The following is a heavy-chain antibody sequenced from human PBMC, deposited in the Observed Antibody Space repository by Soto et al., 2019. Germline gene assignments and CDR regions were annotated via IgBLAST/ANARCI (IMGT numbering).Heavy chain of an antibody. J-gene: IGHJ6*02. V-gene: IGHV1-69*01. CDR3: ARDPSRGYAYGPYYYYGMDV. CDR2: IIPIFGTA. D-gene: IGHD5-18*01. Sequence: QVQLVQSGAEVKKPGSSVKVSCKAAGGTFSSYAISWVRQAPGQGLEWMGGIIPIFGTANYAQKFQGRVTITADESTSTAYMELSSLRSEDTAVYYCARDPSRGYAYGPYYYYGMDVWGQGTTVTVS. CDR1: GGTFSSYA.